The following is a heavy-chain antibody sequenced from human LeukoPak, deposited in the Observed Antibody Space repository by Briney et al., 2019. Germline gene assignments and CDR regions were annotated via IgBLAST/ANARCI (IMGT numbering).Heavy chain of an antibody. CDR2: IKQDGSEK. J-gene: IGHJ4*02. CDR1: GFTFSSYW. CDR3: ARARSYYDFWSGYFDY. V-gene: IGHV3-7*01. Sequence: GGSLRLSCAASGFTFSSYWMSWVRQAPGKGLEWVANIKQDGSEKYYVDSVKGRFTISRDNAKNSQYLQMNSLRAEDTAVYYCARARSYYDFWSGYFDYWGQGTLVTVSS. D-gene: IGHD3-3*01.